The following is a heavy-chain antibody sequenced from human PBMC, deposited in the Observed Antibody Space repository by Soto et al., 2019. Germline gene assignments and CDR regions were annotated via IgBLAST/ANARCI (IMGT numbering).Heavy chain of an antibody. Sequence: SVKVSCKASGGTFSSYAISWVRQAPGQGLEWMGGIIPIFGTANYAQKFQGRVTITADESTSTAYMELSSLRSEDTAVYYCARAGYSSIWDVDYYYYYGIDVRGQGTTVTGSS. D-gene: IGHD6-13*01. CDR1: GGTFSSYA. CDR2: IIPIFGTA. CDR3: ARAGYSSIWDVDYYYYYGIDV. J-gene: IGHJ6*02. V-gene: IGHV1-69*13.